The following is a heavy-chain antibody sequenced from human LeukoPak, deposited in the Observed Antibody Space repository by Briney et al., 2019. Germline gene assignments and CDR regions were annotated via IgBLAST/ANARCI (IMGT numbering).Heavy chain of an antibody. V-gene: IGHV3-23*01. CDR2: ISGNDGRT. D-gene: IGHD4-17*01. CDR3: GRDPNGDYLGAFDF. Sequence: GGSLRLSCAASGFIFSNYFFVWIRQAPGKGLELISGISGNDGRTYFADSVKGRFTISRDNSKNTVYLQMNSLRAEDTAAYYCGRDPNGDYLGAFDFWGQGTMVSVSS. CDR1: GFIFSNYF. J-gene: IGHJ3*01.